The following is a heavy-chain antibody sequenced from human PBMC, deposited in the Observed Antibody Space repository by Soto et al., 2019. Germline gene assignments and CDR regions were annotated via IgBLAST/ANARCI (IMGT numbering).Heavy chain of an antibody. D-gene: IGHD1-7*01. CDR2: INHSGRT. J-gene: IGHJ4*02. V-gene: IGHV4-34*01. CDR1: GGSFSGYY. CDR3: ARDKTTGLFDY. Sequence: QVQLQQWGAGLLKPSETLSLTCAVYGGSFSGYYWTWIRQPPGTGLEWIGEINHSGRTNYNPSLKSRVPISVDTSKNQCSLKLTSVTDADTAVYYCARDKTTGLFDYWGQGTLVTVSS.